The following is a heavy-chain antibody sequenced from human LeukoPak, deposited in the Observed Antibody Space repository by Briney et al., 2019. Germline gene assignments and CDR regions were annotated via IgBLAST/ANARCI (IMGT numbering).Heavy chain of an antibody. CDR3: ARDRLVRAARPQAFDI. CDR1: GYTFTGYY. Sequence: ASVKVSCKASGYTFTGYYMHWVRQAPGQGLEWMGWINPNSGGTNYAQKFQGRVTMTRDTSISTAYMELSRLRSDDTAVYYCARDRLVRAARPQAFDIWGQGTMVTVSS. D-gene: IGHD6-6*01. J-gene: IGHJ3*02. CDR2: INPNSGGT. V-gene: IGHV1-2*02.